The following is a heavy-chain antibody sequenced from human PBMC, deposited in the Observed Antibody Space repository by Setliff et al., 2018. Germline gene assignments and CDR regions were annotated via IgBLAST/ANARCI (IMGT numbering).Heavy chain of an antibody. D-gene: IGHD5-18*01. J-gene: IGHJ6*03. CDR1: GGSISSGSYY. CDR2: IYHSGTT. Sequence: SETLSLTCTVSGGSISSGSYYWSWIRQPAGKGLEWIGYIYHSGTTYYNPSLESRVRLSVDTSNSQFSLKLSSVTAADRAIYFCARYSSPYYYMDVWGTGIAVTVSS. CDR3: ARYSSPYYYMDV. V-gene: IGHV4-31*06.